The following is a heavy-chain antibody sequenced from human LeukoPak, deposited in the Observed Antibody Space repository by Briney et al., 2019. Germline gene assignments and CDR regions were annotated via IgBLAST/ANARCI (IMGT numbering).Heavy chain of an antibody. CDR3: ARDPDSSWHNFDY. J-gene: IGHJ4*02. CDR1: GFTFSSYP. CDR2: ISNDGTNK. D-gene: IGHD6-13*01. Sequence: PGGSLRLSCAASGFTFSSYPMHWVRQAPGTGLEWVATISNDGTNKFSADSVKGRFTISRDNSKNTLYLQMKSLRPEDTALYYCARDPDSSWHNFDYWGQGTQVTVSS. V-gene: IGHV3-30-3*01.